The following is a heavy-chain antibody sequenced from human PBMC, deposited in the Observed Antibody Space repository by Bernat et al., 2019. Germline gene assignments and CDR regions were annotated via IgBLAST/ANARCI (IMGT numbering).Heavy chain of an antibody. D-gene: IGHD1-26*01. CDR1: DGSISSSSYY. J-gene: IGHJ6*02. V-gene: IGHV4-39*01. CDR3: ARLWSGSYPPGRYYYGMDV. CDR2: IYYSGST. Sequence: QPQLQESGPGLVKPSETLSLTCTVSDGSISSSSYYWGWIRQPPGKGLEWIGSIYYSGSTYYNPSLKSRVTISVDTSKNQFSLKLSSVTAAETAVYYCARLWSGSYPPGRYYYGMDVWGQGTTVTVSS.